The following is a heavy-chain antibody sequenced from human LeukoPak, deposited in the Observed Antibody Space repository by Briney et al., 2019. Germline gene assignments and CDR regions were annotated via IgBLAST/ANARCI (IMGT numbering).Heavy chain of an antibody. Sequence: TPSETLSLTCTVSGGSISSSSYYWCWIRQPPGKGLEWIGSIYYSGSTYYNPSLKSRVTISVDTSKNQFSLKQSSVTAADTAVYYCARGAYSSSWNYYYYYCMDVWGQGTTVTVSS. V-gene: IGHV4-39*01. D-gene: IGHD6-13*01. CDR1: GGSISSSSYY. J-gene: IGHJ6*02. CDR3: ARGAYSSSWNYYYYYCMDV. CDR2: IYYSGST.